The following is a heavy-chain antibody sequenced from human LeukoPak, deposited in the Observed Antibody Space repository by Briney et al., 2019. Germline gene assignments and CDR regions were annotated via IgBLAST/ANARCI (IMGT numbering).Heavy chain of an antibody. CDR3: ARMGAIAGASANPDH. CDR2: IYYSGTT. D-gene: IGHD4/OR15-4a*01. V-gene: IGHV4-59*01. J-gene: IGHJ4*02. Sequence: SETLSLTCTVPGGSISGYYWSWIRQPPGEGLEWIGYIYYSGTTDYSPSLRSRVTMSVDTSKSQFSLKLSSVTAADTAVYYCARMGAIAGASANPDHWGQGTLVTVSS. CDR1: GGSISGYY.